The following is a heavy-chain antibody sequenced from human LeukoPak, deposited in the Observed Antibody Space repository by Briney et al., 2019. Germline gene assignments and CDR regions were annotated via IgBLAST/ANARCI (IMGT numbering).Heavy chain of an antibody. Sequence: GESLRTSCKGSGYSFTSYWISWVRQMPGKGLEWMGRIDPSDSYTNYSPSFQGHVTISADKSISTAYLQWSSLKASDTAMYYCARDTGRPRYYYGSGFGVLHWGQGTLVTVSS. CDR1: GYSFTSYW. V-gene: IGHV5-10-1*01. J-gene: IGHJ4*02. CDR2: IDPSDSYT. D-gene: IGHD3-10*01. CDR3: ARDTGRPRYYYGSGFGVLH.